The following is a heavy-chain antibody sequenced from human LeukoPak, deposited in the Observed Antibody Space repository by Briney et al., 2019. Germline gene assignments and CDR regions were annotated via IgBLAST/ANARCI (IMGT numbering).Heavy chain of an antibody. J-gene: IGHJ4*02. CDR2: ISAYNGNT. Sequence: ASVKVPCKASGYPFTNYGISWVRQAPGQGLEWMGWISAYNGNTNYAQKFQGRVTMSTDTSTSTAYMELRSLRSDDTAVYYCARGGMVVVVIDLDYWGQGTLVTVSS. V-gene: IGHV1-18*01. CDR3: ARGGMVVVVIDLDY. CDR1: GYPFTNYG. D-gene: IGHD3-22*01.